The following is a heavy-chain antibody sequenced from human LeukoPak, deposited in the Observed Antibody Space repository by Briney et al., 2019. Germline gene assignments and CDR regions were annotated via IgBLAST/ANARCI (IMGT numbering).Heavy chain of an antibody. D-gene: IGHD5-24*01. CDR1: GCSISSYY. J-gene: IGHJ4*02. Sequence: PSETLSLTCTVSGCSISSYYWSWIRQPPGKGLEWIGYIYYSGSTNYNPSLKSRVTISVDTSKNQFSLKLSSVTAADTAVYYCARGGLRDGYPFDYWGQGTLVTVSS. CDR2: IYYSGST. CDR3: ARGGLRDGYPFDY. V-gene: IGHV4-59*01.